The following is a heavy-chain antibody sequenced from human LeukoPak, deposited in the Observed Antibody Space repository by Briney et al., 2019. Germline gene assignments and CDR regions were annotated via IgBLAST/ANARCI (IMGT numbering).Heavy chain of an antibody. D-gene: IGHD3-22*01. CDR1: GYTFTSYY. CDR3: ARSPIRITMIVVANFDY. J-gene: IGHJ4*02. CDR2: INPSGGST. V-gene: IGHV1-46*01. Sequence: GASVKVSCKASGYTFTSYYMHWVRQAPGQGLEWMGIINPSGGSTSYAQKFQGRVTMTRDTSTSTVYMELRSLRSDDTAVYYCARSPIRITMIVVANFDYWGQGTLVTVSS.